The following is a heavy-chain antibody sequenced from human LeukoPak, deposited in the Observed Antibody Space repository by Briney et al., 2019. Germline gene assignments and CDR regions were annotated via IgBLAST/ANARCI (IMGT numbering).Heavy chain of an antibody. CDR3: AKGKGGTTAGLDY. J-gene: IGHJ4*02. CDR2: ISWNSGSI. CDR1: GFTFDHYA. V-gene: IGHV3-9*01. Sequence: GRSLRLSCAASGFTFDHYAMHWVRQAPGKGLEWVSGISWNSGSIGYADSVKGRFTISRDNAKNSLYLQVNSLRPEDTALYFCAKGKGGTTAGLDYWGQGTLVTVSS. D-gene: IGHD4-17*01.